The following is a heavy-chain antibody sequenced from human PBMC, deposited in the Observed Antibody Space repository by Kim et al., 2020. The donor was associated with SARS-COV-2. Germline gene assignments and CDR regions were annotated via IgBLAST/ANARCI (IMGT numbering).Heavy chain of an antibody. CDR2: IYNTVST. CDR3: AREYYGSGRMFAY. V-gene: IGHV4-31*03. J-gene: IGHJ4*02. D-gene: IGHD3-10*01. CDR1: GDSVSSNVYY. Sequence: SETLSLTCTVSGDSVSSNVYYWSWIRQLPGKGLEWIGYIYNTVSTHYNPSLQSRVTISFDTSKNQFSLRLSSVTAADTGVYFCAREYYGSGRMFAYWGQG.